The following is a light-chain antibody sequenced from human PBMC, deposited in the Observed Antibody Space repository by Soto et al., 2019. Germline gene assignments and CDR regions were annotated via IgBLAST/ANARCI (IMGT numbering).Light chain of an antibody. CDR3: QQRSNWPPYT. CDR2: DAS. V-gene: IGKV3-11*01. J-gene: IGKJ2*01. Sequence: EIVLTQSPATLSLSPGERATLSCRASQSVSSYLACYQQKPGQAPRLLIYDASNRATGIPARFSGSASGKDFTLTISSLEPEDFAVYYCQQRSNWPPYTFGQGTKLEIK. CDR1: QSVSSY.